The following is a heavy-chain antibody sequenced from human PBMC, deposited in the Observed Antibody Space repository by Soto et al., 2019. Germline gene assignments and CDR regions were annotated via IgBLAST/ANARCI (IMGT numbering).Heavy chain of an antibody. V-gene: IGHV3-23*01. D-gene: IGHD1-1*01. J-gene: IGHJ5*02. CDR1: GFTFRNYA. Sequence: PGGSLRLSCVASGFTFRNYAMSWVRQAPGKGLEWVSAISGSGSNTYYADSVKGRFTISRDNSKNTLYLQMNSLRAEDTAIFYCAKDWVGTSNNWFDPLGQGTLVTVSS. CDR3: AKDWVGTSNNWFDP. CDR2: ISGSGSNT.